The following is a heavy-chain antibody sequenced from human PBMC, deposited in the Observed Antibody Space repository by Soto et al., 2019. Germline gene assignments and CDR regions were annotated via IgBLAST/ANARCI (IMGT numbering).Heavy chain of an antibody. J-gene: IGHJ4*02. CDR2: IFHDGST. CDR1: GGSISSSNW. CDR3: ASEMFDH. Sequence: PSETLSLTCTVSGGSISSSNWSRWVRHPPGKGLGWRGEIFHDGSTNYNPPLSRRVTTSVDKSKNHFSLMLTAVTAADTAVYYCASEMFDHWGQGTLVTSPQ. V-gene: IGHV4-4*02.